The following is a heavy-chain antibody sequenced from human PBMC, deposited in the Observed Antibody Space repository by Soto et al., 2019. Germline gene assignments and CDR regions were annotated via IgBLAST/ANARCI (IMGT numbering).Heavy chain of an antibody. J-gene: IGHJ6*02. CDR2: IWYDESNK. CDR1: GFTFSYYG. Sequence: LRLSCAASGFTFSYYGMHWVRQAPGKGLEWVAIIWYDESNKYYADSVTGRFTISRDNSNNMVYLQMNSLRAEDTAVYYCAKGGSNAAMDVWGQGTTVTVSS. D-gene: IGHD1-26*01. V-gene: IGHV3-33*08. CDR3: AKGGSNAAMDV.